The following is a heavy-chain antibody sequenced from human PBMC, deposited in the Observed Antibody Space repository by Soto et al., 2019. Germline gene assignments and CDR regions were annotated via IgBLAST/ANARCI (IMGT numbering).Heavy chain of an antibody. V-gene: IGHV2-5*02. J-gene: IGHJ4*02. D-gene: IGHD2-2*01. CDR3: AHSYCTSTRCFAYDH. CDR1: GFSLSTSGVG. CDR2: IYWDDDK. Sequence: QIALNEAGPALVNPTQTLTLTCTFSGFSLSTSGVGVGWFRQPPGKALEWLSLIYWDDDKRFSPSLESRLTISKDTSNNQVFLTLTNVDPVDTATYYCAHSYCTSTRCFAYDHWGQGTLVTVSS.